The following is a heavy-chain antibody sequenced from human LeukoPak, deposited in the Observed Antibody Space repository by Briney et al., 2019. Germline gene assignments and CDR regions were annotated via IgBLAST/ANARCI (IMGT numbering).Heavy chain of an antibody. V-gene: IGHV4-4*02. CDR3: ASGYCGGACQLGGVDM. CDR2: VHHSGTT. Sequence: SETLSLTCTVSRGSISSTEWWSWVRQPPGKGLEWIGEVHHSGTTNYNPSLMSRVTISVDKSKNQFSLDLTSVTAADTAVYYCASGYCGGACQLGGVDMWGQGTMVTVSS. J-gene: IGHJ3*02. D-gene: IGHD2-21*02. CDR1: RGSISSTEW.